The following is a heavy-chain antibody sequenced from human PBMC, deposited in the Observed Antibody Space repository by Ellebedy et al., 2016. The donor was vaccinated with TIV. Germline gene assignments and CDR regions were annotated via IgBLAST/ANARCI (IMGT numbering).Heavy chain of an antibody. V-gene: IGHV4-30-2*02. CDR3: ARRSQVHLREVRAFDI. Sequence: SETLSLXXAVSGGSISSGGYSWSWIRQPPGKGLEWIGYIYHSGSTYYNPSLKSRVTISVDTSKNQFSLKLSSVTAADTAVYYCARRSQVHLREVRAFDIWGQGTMVTVSS. CDR2: IYHSGST. CDR1: GGSISSGGYS. D-gene: IGHD3-10*01. J-gene: IGHJ3*02.